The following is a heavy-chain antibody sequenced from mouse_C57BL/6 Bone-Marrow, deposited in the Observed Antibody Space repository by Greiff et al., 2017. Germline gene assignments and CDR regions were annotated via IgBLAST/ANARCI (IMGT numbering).Heavy chain of an antibody. J-gene: IGHJ3*01. D-gene: IGHD2-2*01. V-gene: IGHV1-69*01. CDR2: IDPSDSYT. CDR1: GYTFTSYW. Sequence: QVQLKQPGAELVMPGASVKLSCKASGYTFTSYWMHWVKQRPGQGLEWIGEIDPSDSYTNYNQKFKGKSTLTVDKSSITAYMQLSSLTSEDSAVYYCARGTLGYEGFAYWGQWTLLTVSA. CDR3: ARGTLGYEGFAY.